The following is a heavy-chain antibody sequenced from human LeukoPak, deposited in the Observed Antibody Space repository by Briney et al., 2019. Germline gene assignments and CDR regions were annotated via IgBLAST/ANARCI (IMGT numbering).Heavy chain of an antibody. Sequence: GGSLRLSCAASGFTFSSYEMNWVRQAPGKGLEWVSYISSSGSTIYYADSVKGRFTISGDNAKNSLYLQMNSLRAEDTAVYYCARVKGGYGAFDPWGQGTLVTVSS. V-gene: IGHV3-48*03. CDR1: GFTFSSYE. CDR2: ISSSGSTI. D-gene: IGHD5-18*01. J-gene: IGHJ5*02. CDR3: ARVKGGYGAFDP.